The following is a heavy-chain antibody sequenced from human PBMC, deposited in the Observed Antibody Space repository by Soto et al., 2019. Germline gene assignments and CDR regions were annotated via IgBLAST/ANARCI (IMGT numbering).Heavy chain of an antibody. V-gene: IGHV3-23*01. J-gene: IGHJ4*02. CDR3: AAPAYDY. CDR1: GFNFSTSGSAFSRYA. Sequence: GGYLRLCCAASGFNFSTSGSAFSRYAMTWARQTPGKALEWVSSISGSGVRTYYSDSVRGRFTISRDNSKDRLYLEMNSVRAEDTAVYYCAAPAYDYWGQGTLVTVAS. CDR2: ISGSGVRT. D-gene: IGHD3-16*01.